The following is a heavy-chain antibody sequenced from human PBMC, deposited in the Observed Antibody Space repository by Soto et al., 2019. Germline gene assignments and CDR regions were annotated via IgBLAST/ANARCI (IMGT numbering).Heavy chain of an antibody. CDR1: GGTFSSYT. Sequence: QVQLVQSGAEVKKPGSSVKVSCKASGGTFSSYTISWVRQAPGQGLEWMGRIIPILGIANYAQKFQGRVTITADKSTSTAYMELSSLRAEDTAVYYCAVTRPPLYYFDYWGQGTLVTVSS. CDR2: IIPILGIA. V-gene: IGHV1-69*02. CDR3: AVTRPPLYYFDY. J-gene: IGHJ4*02. D-gene: IGHD3-16*02.